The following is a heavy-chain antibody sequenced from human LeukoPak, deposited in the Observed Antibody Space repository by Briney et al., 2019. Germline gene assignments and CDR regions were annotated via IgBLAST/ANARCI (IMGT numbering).Heavy chain of an antibody. CDR1: GFTFSSYS. V-gene: IGHV3-48*04. CDR2: ISTSGDTT. Sequence: GGSLRLSCAASGFTFSSYSMNWVRQAPGKGLEWISYISTSGDTTDYADSVKGRFTMSRDNAKNTVYLQMNSLRVEDTAVYYCAGRFDYWGKGTLVTVSS. CDR3: AGRFDY. J-gene: IGHJ4*02.